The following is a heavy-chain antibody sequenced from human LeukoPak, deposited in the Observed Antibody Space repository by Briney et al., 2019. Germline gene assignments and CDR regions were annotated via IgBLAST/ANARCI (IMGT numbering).Heavy chain of an antibody. Sequence: SETLSLTCTVSGDSISSYYWSWIRQPAGKGLEWIGRIYTSGSTNYNPSLKSRVTMSVDTSKNQFSLKLSSVTAADTAVYYCARDNWNYFTHYYYGMDVWGQGTTVTVSS. CDR3: ARDNWNYFTHYYYGMDV. V-gene: IGHV4-4*07. CDR2: IYTSGST. CDR1: GDSISSYY. D-gene: IGHD1-7*01. J-gene: IGHJ6*02.